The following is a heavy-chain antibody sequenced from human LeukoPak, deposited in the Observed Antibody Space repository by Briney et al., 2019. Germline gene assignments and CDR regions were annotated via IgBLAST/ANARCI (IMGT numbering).Heavy chain of an antibody. D-gene: IGHD5-18*01. J-gene: IGHJ3*02. CDR3: AREKVVGYSYGSWDAFDI. Sequence: SETLSLTCTVSGGSISSSSYYCGWIRQPPGKGLEWIGSIYYSGSTYYNPPLKSRVTISVDTSKNQFSLKLSSVTAADTAVYYCAREKVVGYSYGSWDAFDIWGQGTMVTVSS. V-gene: IGHV4-39*07. CDR1: GGSISSSSYY. CDR2: IYYSGST.